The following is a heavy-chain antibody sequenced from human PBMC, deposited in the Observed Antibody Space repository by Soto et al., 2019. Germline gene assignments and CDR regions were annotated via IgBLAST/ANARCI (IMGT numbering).Heavy chain of an antibody. CDR1: GFSISRYW. J-gene: IGHJ5*02. CDR3: ARGGFSYGTGIEH. D-gene: IGHD5-18*01. CDR2: KKQDGSEE. V-gene: IGHV3-7*01. Sequence: HPGGSLRLSCAASGFSISRYWMSWVRQAPGKGLEWVADKKQDGSEEYYVDSVKGRFTVSRDNAKNSVYLQLTSLRVEDTALYYCARGGFSYGTGIEHWGQGALVTVSS.